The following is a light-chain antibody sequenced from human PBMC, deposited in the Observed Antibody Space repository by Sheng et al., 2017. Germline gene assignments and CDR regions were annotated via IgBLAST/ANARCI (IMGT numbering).Light chain of an antibody. CDR3: MQALQTPNT. J-gene: IGKJ1*01. CDR2: WAS. V-gene: IGKV4-1*01. CDR1: QSVLSSANNKNF. Sequence: DIAVTQSPDSLAASLGERATINCKSSQSVLSSANNKNFLGWYQQKAGQSPKLLIYWASTRESGVPDRFSGSGSGTDFSLKISRVEAEDVGVYYCMQALQTPNTFGQGTKVEIK.